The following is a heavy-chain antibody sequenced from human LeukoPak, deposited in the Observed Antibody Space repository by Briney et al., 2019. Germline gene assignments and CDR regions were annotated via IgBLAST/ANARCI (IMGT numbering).Heavy chain of an antibody. V-gene: IGHV1-2*06. CDR1: GYTFTGYY. CDR2: INPNSGGT. J-gene: IGHJ6*03. Sequence: AAVNVSCKASGYTFTGYYMHWVRQAPGQGLEWMGRINPNSGGTNYAQKFQGRVTMTRDTSISTAYMELSRLRSDDTAVYYCARGDYYYYYMDVWGKGTTVTVSS. CDR3: ARGDYYYYYMDV.